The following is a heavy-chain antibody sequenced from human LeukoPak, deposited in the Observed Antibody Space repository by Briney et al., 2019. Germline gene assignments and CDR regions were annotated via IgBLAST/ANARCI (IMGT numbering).Heavy chain of an antibody. D-gene: IGHD1-1*01. V-gene: IGHV4-61*02. Sequence: SETLSLTCTVSGGSISSGSYYWSWIRQPAGKGLEWIGRIYTSGSTNYNPSLKSRVTISVDTSKNQFSLKLSSVTAADTAVYYCARLVGGTYFNYWGQGTLVTVSS. CDR1: GGSISSGSYY. J-gene: IGHJ4*02. CDR2: IYTSGST. CDR3: ARLVGGTYFNY.